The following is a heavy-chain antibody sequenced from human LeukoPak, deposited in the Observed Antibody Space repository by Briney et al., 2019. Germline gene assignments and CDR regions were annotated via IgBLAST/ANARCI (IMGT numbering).Heavy chain of an antibody. CDR3: ARHSKYYYDSSGSYVGYFQH. D-gene: IGHD3-22*01. CDR2: IYYSGST. CDR1: GGSFSSYY. V-gene: IGHV4-59*08. Sequence: SETLSLTCTVSGGSFSSYYWNWIRQPPGKGLEWIGYIYYSGSTNYNPSLKSRVTISVDTSKNQFSLKLSSVTAADTAVYYCARHSKYYYDSSGSYVGYFQHWGQGTLVTVSS. J-gene: IGHJ1*01.